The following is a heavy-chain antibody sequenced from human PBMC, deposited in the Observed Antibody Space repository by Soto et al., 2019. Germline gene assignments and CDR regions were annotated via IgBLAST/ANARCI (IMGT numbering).Heavy chain of an antibody. Sequence: SETLSLTCIVSGDSVTSGSYYWTWLRQPPGKGLEWIGYISYTGRTKYNPSLQSRVTISVDTSKNDFSLNLSSVTAADTAVYFCAREWGLLPYYVMNVWGHGTAVTAP. D-gene: IGHD7-27*01. CDR2: ISYTGRT. CDR1: GDSVTSGSYY. J-gene: IGHJ6*02. CDR3: AREWGLLPYYVMNV. V-gene: IGHV4-61*03.